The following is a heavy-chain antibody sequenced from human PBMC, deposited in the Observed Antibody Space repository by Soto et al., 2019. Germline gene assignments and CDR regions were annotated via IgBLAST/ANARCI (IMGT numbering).Heavy chain of an antibody. CDR2: ISSSSSYI. Sequence: SLRLSCAASGFTFSSYSMNWVRQAPGKGLEWVSSISSSSSYIYYADSVKGRFTISRDNAKNSLYLQMNSLRAEDTAVYYCARDPDYGSGSMNWFDPWGQGTLVTVSS. J-gene: IGHJ5*02. CDR1: GFTFSSYS. D-gene: IGHD3-10*01. V-gene: IGHV3-21*01. CDR3: ARDPDYGSGSMNWFDP.